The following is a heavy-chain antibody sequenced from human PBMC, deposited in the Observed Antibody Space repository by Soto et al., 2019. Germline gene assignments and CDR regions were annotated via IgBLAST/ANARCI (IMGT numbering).Heavy chain of an antibody. Sequence: QVQLVESGGGVVQPGRSLRLSCAASGFTFSSYSMHWVRQAPGKGLEWVAVISSDESNKYSADFVKGRFTISRDNSKNTLYLQMNSLRPDDTAVYYCACGYWLDYWGQGNRVTVSS. CDR3: ACGYWLDY. J-gene: IGHJ4*02. D-gene: IGHD3-22*01. CDR2: ISSDESNK. V-gene: IGHV3-30*03. CDR1: GFTFSSYS.